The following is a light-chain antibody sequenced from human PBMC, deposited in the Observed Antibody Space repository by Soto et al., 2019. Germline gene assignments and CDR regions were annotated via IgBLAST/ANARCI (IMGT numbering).Light chain of an antibody. Sequence: EIVLTQSPGSLSLSPGERATLSCRASQSVDSSFFAWYQQKPGQAPRLLIYAASNRATGIPARFSGSGSGTDFTLTSSRLEPEDFAVDFCQQYVSSVTFGQGTKGEIK. V-gene: IGKV3-20*01. J-gene: IGKJ1*01. CDR1: QSVDSSF. CDR2: AAS. CDR3: QQYVSSVT.